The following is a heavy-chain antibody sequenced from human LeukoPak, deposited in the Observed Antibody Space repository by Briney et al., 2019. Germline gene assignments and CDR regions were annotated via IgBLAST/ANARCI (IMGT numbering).Heavy chain of an antibody. J-gene: IGHJ4*02. CDR2: ISGSSRYI. Sequence: GGSLRLSCAASGFTFSSFSMDWVRQAPGKGLEWVSSISGSSRYIYYADSAKGRFTISRDNAKNSLYLQMNSLRADDTAVYYCAREVGRSAALWGQGTLVTVSS. CDR1: GFTFSSFS. V-gene: IGHV3-21*01. CDR3: AREVGRSAAL. D-gene: IGHD6-13*01.